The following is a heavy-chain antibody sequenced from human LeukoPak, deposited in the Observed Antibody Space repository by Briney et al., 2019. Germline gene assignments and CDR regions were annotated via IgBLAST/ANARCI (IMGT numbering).Heavy chain of an antibody. V-gene: IGHV1-69*06. Sequence: GASVKVSCKASGGTFSTYAISWVRQAPGQGLEWMGGIIPIFGTAKYAQKFQGRVTITADKSTSTAYMELSSLRSEDTAVYYCARLYASGSYYHRYYYMDVWGKGTTVTVSS. CDR3: ARLYASGSYYHRYYYMDV. J-gene: IGHJ6*03. D-gene: IGHD3-10*01. CDR1: GGTFSTYA. CDR2: IIPIFGTA.